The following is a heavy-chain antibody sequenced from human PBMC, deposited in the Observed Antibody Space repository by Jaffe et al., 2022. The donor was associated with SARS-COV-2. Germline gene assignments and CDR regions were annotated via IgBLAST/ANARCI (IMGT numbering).Heavy chain of an antibody. CDR3: ARLAVAGTYGYFQH. Sequence: QVQLQESGPGLVKPSETLSLTCTVSGGSIRSGYYWGWMRQPPGKGLEWIAYMFHSGSTYYNPALKSRVTTSIDTSKNQFSLKMTSVTAADTAVYYCARLAVAGTYGYFQHWGQGTLVSVSS. D-gene: IGHD6-19*01. CDR1: GGSIRSGYY. V-gene: IGHV4-38-2*02. J-gene: IGHJ1*01. CDR2: MFHSGST.